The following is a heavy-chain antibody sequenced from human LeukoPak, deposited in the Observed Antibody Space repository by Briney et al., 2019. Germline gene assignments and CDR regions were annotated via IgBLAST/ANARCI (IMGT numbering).Heavy chain of an antibody. V-gene: IGHV4-38-2*02. CDR1: GYSISSGSY. CDR3: ARAFGVVIYFDY. CDR2: IHHSGSI. D-gene: IGHD3-3*01. J-gene: IGHJ4*02. Sequence: PSETLSLTCTVSGYSISSGSYWGWIRQPPGKGLEWIGSIHHSGSIYYNPSLKSRVTISVDASKNQLSLKLSSVTAADTAVYYCARAFGVVIYFDYWGQGTLVTVSS.